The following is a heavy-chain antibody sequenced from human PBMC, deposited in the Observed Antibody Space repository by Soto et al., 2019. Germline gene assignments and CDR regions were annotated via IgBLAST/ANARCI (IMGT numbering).Heavy chain of an antibody. CDR1: GFTFSSYA. J-gene: IGHJ3*02. V-gene: IGHV3-23*01. CDR2: FSGSGFTT. CDR3: AKDRDDIGMVDAFEI. D-gene: IGHD3-9*01. Sequence: GGSLRLSCAASGFTFSSYAMRWVRPDPGKGLQYISAFSGSGFTTYYADSMQGRFTVSRDNSKNTLYLQMNIFRAEETAIFHCAKDRDDIGMVDAFEIWGQGTMVTVSS.